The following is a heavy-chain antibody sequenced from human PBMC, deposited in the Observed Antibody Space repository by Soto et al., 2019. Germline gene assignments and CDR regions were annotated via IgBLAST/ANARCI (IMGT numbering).Heavy chain of an antibody. Sequence: SVKVSCKASGGTFSSYAISWVRQAPGQGLEWMGGIIPIFGTANYAQKFQGRVTITADKSTSTAYMEPSSLRSEDTAVYYCAREGITIFGVVPDNWFDPWGQGTLVTVSS. V-gene: IGHV1-69*06. CDR1: GGTFSSYA. J-gene: IGHJ5*02. D-gene: IGHD3-3*01. CDR2: IIPIFGTA. CDR3: AREGITIFGVVPDNWFDP.